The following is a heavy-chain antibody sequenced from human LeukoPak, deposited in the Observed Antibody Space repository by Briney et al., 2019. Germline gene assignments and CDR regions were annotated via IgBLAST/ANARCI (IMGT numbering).Heavy chain of an antibody. CDR2: IYYIGTT. V-gene: IGHV4-59*01. Sequence: SETLSLTCTVSGGSISDYYWTWIRQPPGRGLEWIGYIYYIGTTNYNPSVKSRVTISVDMSKNQFSLNLRSVTAADTAVYYCARGDRNYGYWGQGTLVTVSS. D-gene: IGHD1-14*01. CDR1: GGSISDYY. J-gene: IGHJ4*02. CDR3: ARGDRNYGY.